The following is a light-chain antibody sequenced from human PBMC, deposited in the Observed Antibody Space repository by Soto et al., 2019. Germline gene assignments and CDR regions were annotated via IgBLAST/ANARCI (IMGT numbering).Light chain of an antibody. V-gene: IGKV4-1*01. Sequence: DIVMTQSPDSLAVSLGERATINCKSSQSVLYDSNNKNYLAWYQQKPGQPPKLLIYWASTRESGVPDRFSGSGSGTDFTLTISSLQAEDVAVYYCQQYYSTPWTFGHGTKVDIK. CDR1: QSVLYDSNNKNY. CDR3: QQYYSTPWT. CDR2: WAS. J-gene: IGKJ1*01.